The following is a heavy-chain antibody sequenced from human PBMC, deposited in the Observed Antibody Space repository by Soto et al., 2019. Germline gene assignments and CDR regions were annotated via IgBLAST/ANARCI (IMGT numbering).Heavy chain of an antibody. Sequence: SEALSLTGAVSGVSISRGNYWGWSRKHAGKGLEWIGSVYPGGNTYYNPSLKSRVSISIDLSKNQFSLKLTSVTAADTAAYYCARARWYDAFTVWGHVTVLTVS. V-gene: IGHV4-38-2*01. J-gene: IGHJ3*01. D-gene: IGHD2-15*01. CDR1: GVSISRGNY. CDR2: VYPGGNT. CDR3: ARARWYDAFTV.